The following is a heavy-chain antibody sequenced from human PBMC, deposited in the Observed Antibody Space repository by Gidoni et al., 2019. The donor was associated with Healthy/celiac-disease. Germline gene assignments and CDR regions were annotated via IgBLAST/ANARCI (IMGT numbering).Heavy chain of an antibody. CDR3: ARESYYDFWSGNNNWFDP. Sequence: EVQLVDSRGGFVQPGGSLRLPCAAPGFTFSSYLRSWVRQAPGKGLEWVANIKQDGSEKYYVDSVKGRFTISRDNAKNSLYLQMNSLRAEDTAVYYCARESYYDFWSGNNNWFDPWGQGTLVTVSS. D-gene: IGHD3-3*01. CDR1: GFTFSSYL. CDR2: IKQDGSEK. V-gene: IGHV3-7*01. J-gene: IGHJ5*02.